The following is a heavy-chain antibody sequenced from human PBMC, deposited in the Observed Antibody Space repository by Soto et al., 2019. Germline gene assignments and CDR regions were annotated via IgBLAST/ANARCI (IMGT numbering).Heavy chain of an antibody. CDR1: GFTLSSYH. V-gene: IGHV3-48*03. CDR3: ARDGTTGTANYHYAMDV. CDR2: IHASSISNI. Sequence: SCVASGFTLSSYHMDWVRQAPGKGLEWISYIHASSISNIYYADSVKGRFTISRDNAKNSLYLQMDSLRAEDTAVYYCARDGTTGTANYHYAMDVWGQGTTVTVSS. D-gene: IGHD4-17*01. J-gene: IGHJ6*02.